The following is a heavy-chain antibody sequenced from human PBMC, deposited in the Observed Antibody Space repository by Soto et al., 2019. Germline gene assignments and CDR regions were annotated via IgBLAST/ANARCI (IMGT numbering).Heavy chain of an antibody. Sequence: QVQLVQSGAEVKKPGSSVKVSCKASGYTFTRNVISWVRQAPGQGLEWMGRISAYNGNPNYAQKLQGRVTMTTDTSTSTAYMEPRSLRSDVTAVYYCARVGPPIDYWGQGTLVTVSS. J-gene: IGHJ4*02. CDR3: ARVGPPIDY. CDR1: GYTFTRNV. CDR2: ISAYNGNP. V-gene: IGHV1-18*01.